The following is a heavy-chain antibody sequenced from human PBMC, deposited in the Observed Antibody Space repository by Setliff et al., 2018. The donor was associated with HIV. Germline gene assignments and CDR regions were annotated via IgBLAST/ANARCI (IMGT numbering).Heavy chain of an antibody. V-gene: IGHV4-59*12. D-gene: IGHD3-10*01. CDR1: GASISSYY. CDR3: ARSSRGPHYDITIYPPRSYDY. CDR2: IYYSGST. J-gene: IGHJ4*02. Sequence: KTSETLSLTCAVSGASISSYYWSWIRQPPGKGLEWIGYIYYSGSTSYNPSLKSRATISVGTSKNQLSLKMTSVPAADTAVYYCARSSRGPHYDITIYPPRSYDYWGQGTLVTVSS.